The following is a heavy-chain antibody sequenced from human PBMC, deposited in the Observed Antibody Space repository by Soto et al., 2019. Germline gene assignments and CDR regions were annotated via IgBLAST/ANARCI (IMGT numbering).Heavy chain of an antibody. D-gene: IGHD3-3*02. CDR2: IKSKTDGGTT. CDR3: TTDISVLDCLVAVYYFDY. V-gene: IGHV3-15*01. CDR1: GFTFSNAW. Sequence: EVQLVESGGGLVKPGGSLRLSCAASGFTFSNAWMSWVRQAPGMGLEWVGRIKSKTDGGTTDYAAPVKGRFTISRDDSKSTLYMKMPSLKTEDTAVYYCTTDISVLDCLVAVYYFDYWGKGTLVTVSS. J-gene: IGHJ4*02.